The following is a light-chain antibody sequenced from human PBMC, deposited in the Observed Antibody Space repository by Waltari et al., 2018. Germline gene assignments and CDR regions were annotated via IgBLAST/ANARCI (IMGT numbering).Light chain of an antibody. CDR1: NSNIGSNP. V-gene: IGLV1-44*01. Sequence: QSVVTQPPSASGTPGQRVTISCSGSNSNIGSNPVNWYQQLPGTAPKVLIYSNNQRPSGAPDRFSGSKSGTSASLAISGLQSEDEADYYCAAWDYSLNGVLFGGGTKLTVL. CDR2: SNN. CDR3: AAWDYSLNGVL. J-gene: IGLJ2*01.